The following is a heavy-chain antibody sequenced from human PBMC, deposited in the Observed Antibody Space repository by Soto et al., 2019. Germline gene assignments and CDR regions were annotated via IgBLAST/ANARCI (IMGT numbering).Heavy chain of an antibody. V-gene: IGHV3-74*01. CDR3: ASIPPSAVGATSEVDY. D-gene: IGHD1-26*01. CDR2: INGDGSST. CDR1: GFTFSIYW. J-gene: IGHJ4*02. Sequence: EVQLVESGGGLVQPGGSLRLSCAASGFTFSIYWMHWVRQAPGKGLVWVSRINGDGSSTSYADSVKGRFTISRDNAKNTLYLQMNSLRAEDTAVYYCASIPPSAVGATSEVDYWGQGTLVTVSS.